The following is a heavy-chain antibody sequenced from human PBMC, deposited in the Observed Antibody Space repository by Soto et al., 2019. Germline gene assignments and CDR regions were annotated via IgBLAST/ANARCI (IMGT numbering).Heavy chain of an antibody. Sequence: QVQLVQSGAEMKKPGSSVEVSCQSSGGTFNTYAMNWVRQAPGQGPEWMGDISPMFGAANYAPKFQGRVTITADESTGTSYMKLSSLTSEDTALYFCAREVQVHTPAFVYWGQGTLVTVSS. CDR1: GGTFNTYA. CDR2: ISPMFGAA. CDR3: AREVQVHTPAFVY. J-gene: IGHJ4*02. D-gene: IGHD3-10*01. V-gene: IGHV1-69*19.